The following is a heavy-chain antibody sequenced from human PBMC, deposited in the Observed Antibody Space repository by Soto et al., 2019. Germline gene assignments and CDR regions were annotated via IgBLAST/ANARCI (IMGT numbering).Heavy chain of an antibody. CDR2: IYYSGST. J-gene: IGHJ4*02. CDR1: GGSISSYY. D-gene: IGHD2-21*01. Sequence: ETLSLTCTVSGGSISSYYWSWIRQPPGKGLEWIGYIYYSGSTNYNPSLKSRVTISVDTSKNQFSLKLSSVTAADTAVYYCARSAYCGGDCLGYWGQGTLVTVSS. V-gene: IGHV4-59*01. CDR3: ARSAYCGGDCLGY.